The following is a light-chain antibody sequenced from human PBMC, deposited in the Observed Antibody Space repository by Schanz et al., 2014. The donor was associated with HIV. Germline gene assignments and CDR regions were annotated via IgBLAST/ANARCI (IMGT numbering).Light chain of an antibody. Sequence: EIVMTQSPVTLSVSPGERVTLSCRASRSVNSNLAWYQQKPGQAPRLLIYRASTRATGIPARFSGSGSGTEFTLTISSLLSEDFAIYYCQQLNSYPRTFGQGTKVEIK. V-gene: IGKV3-15*01. CDR2: RAS. J-gene: IGKJ1*01. CDR3: QQLNSYPRT. CDR1: RSVNSN.